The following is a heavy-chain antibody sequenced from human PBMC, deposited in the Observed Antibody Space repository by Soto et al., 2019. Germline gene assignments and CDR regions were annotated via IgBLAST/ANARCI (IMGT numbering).Heavy chain of an antibody. CDR2: ISYDGSNK. CDR1: GFTFSSYA. V-gene: IGHV3-30*04. CDR3: ARDRGLSGGSKGYFDY. D-gene: IGHD3-10*01. Sequence: GGSLRLSCAASGFTFSSYAMHWVRQAPGKGLEWVAVISYDGSNKYYADSVKGRFTISRDNSKNTLYLQINGLRAEDTAVYYCARDRGLSGGSKGYFDYWGQGTLVTVSS. J-gene: IGHJ4*02.